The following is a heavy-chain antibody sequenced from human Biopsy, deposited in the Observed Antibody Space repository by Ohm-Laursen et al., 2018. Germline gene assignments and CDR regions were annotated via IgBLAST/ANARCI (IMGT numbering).Heavy chain of an antibody. CDR2: INHSGST. J-gene: IGHJ4*02. CDR3: ARESDSSGYYYRDY. V-gene: IGHV4-34*01. Sequence: SETLSLTCAVYGGSFTGYYWSWIRQPPGKGLEWIGEINHSGSTNYNPSLKSRVTISLDTSKNQLSLKLSSVTAADTAVYYCARESDSSGYYYRDYWGQGTLVIVSS. CDR1: GGSFTGYY. D-gene: IGHD3-22*01.